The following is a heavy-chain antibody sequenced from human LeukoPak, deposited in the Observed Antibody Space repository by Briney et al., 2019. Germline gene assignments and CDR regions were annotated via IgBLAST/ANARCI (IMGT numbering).Heavy chain of an antibody. Sequence: ASVKVSCKASGYTFTSYGISWVRQAPGQGLEWMGWISAYNGNTNYAQKLQGRVTMTTDTSTSTAYMELRSLRSDDTAVYYCARDLDIVVGAHYYYYMDVWGKGTTVTVSS. J-gene: IGHJ6*03. CDR2: ISAYNGNT. CDR3: ARDLDIVVGAHYYYYMDV. D-gene: IGHD2-2*03. CDR1: GYTFTSYG. V-gene: IGHV1-18*01.